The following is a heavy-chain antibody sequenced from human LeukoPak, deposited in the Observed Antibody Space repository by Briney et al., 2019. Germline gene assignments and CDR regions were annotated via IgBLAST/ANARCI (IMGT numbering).Heavy chain of an antibody. J-gene: IGHJ4*02. V-gene: IGHV1-8*01. CDR2: MNPNGGNT. Sequence: GASVKVSCKASGYNFTSYDINWVRQATGQGLEWMGWMNPNGGNTGHAQKFQGRVTMTRNTSISTAYMELSSLRSEDTAVYFCARGQSRRFGELFGYWGQGTLVTVSS. D-gene: IGHD3-10*01. CDR1: GYNFTSYD. CDR3: ARGQSRRFGELFGY.